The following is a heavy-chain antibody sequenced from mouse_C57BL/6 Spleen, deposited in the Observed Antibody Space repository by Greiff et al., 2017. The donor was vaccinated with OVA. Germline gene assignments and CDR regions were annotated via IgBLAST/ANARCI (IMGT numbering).Heavy chain of an antibody. J-gene: IGHJ3*01. V-gene: IGHV1-55*01. Sequence: QVQLQQPGAELVKPGASVKMSCKASGYTFTSYWITWVKQRPGQGLEWIGDIYPGSGSTNSNEKFKGKATLTVDTSSSTAYMQLSSLTSEDSSVYNCARRGNYGEPIAYWGQGTLVTVSA. CDR1: GYTFTSYW. CDR2: IYPGSGST. D-gene: IGHD2-1*01. CDR3: ARRGNYGEPIAY.